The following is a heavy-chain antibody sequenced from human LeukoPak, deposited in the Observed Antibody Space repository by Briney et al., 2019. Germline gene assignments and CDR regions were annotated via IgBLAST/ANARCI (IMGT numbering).Heavy chain of an antibody. D-gene: IGHD3-22*01. CDR2: INHSGST. CDR3: ARLSRYDSSGYYEEPNWFDP. J-gene: IGHJ5*02. V-gene: IGHV4-34*01. CDR1: GGSFSGYY. Sequence: SETLSLTCAVYGGSFSGYYWSWIRQPPGKGLEWIGEINHSGSTNYNPSLKSRVTISVDTSKNQFSLKLSSVTAADTAVYYCARLSRYDSSGYYEEPNWFDPWGQGTLITVSS.